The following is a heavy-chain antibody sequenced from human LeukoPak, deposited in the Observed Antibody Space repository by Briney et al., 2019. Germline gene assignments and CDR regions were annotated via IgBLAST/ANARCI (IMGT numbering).Heavy chain of an antibody. CDR1: GYTFTIYA. CDR3: ARDKWSSSWPSGSVLGY. Sequence: ASVKVSFKASGYTFTIYAMHLVRQAPGQRLEWMGWINAGNGNTKYSQKFQGRVTITRETSASTAYMELSSLRSEDTAVYYCARDKWSSSWPSGSVLGYWGQGTLVTVSS. V-gene: IGHV1-3*01. CDR2: INAGNGNT. D-gene: IGHD6-13*01. J-gene: IGHJ4*02.